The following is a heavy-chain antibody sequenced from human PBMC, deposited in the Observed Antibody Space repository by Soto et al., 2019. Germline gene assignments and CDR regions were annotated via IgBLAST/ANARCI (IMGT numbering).Heavy chain of an antibody. CDR2: INPNSGGT. D-gene: IGHD6-19*01. CDR3: ARGIGGYSSGWYYDY. J-gene: IGHJ4*02. Sequence: ASVKVSCKASEYTFTGHYMHWVRQAPEQGLEWMGWINPNSGGTNYAQKFQGWVTMTRDTSISTAYMELSRLRSDDTAVYYCARGIGGYSSGWYYDYWGQGTLVTVSS. CDR1: EYTFTGHY. V-gene: IGHV1-2*04.